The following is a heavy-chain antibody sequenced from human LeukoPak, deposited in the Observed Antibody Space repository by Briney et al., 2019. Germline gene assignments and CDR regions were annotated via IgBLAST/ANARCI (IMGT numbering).Heavy chain of an antibody. CDR1: GGSISSGGYS. V-gene: IGHV4-30-4*07. CDR3: ARGPRGYSGYGLLRFDY. CDR2: IYYSGST. D-gene: IGHD5-12*01. J-gene: IGHJ4*02. Sequence: SETLSLTCAVSGGSISSGGYSWSWIRQPPGKGLEWIGYIYYSGSTYYNPSLKSRVTISVDTSKNQFSLKLSSVTAADTAVYYCARGPRGYSGYGLLRFDYWGQGTLVSVSS.